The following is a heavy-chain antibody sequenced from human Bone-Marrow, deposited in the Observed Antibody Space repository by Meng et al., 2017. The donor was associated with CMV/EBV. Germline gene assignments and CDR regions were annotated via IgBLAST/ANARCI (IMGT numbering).Heavy chain of an antibody. V-gene: IGHV4-34*01. CDR1: GGSFSDYY. Sequence: GSLRLSCGVYGGSFSDYYWSWIRQPPGKGLEWIGEINHSGSTNYNPSLKSRVTISVDTSKNQFSLKLSSVTAADTAVYYCASRTGDFLNDAFDIWGQGTMV. J-gene: IGHJ3*02. CDR3: ASRTGDFLNDAFDI. D-gene: IGHD7-27*01. CDR2: INHSGST.